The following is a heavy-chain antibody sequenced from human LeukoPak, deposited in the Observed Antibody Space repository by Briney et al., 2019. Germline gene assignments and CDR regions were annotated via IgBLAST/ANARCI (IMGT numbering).Heavy chain of an antibody. CDR1: GFTFDDYG. CDR2: ISGNGGST. CDR3: AKEVYSSSWYRLGY. D-gene: IGHD6-13*01. V-gene: IGHV3-43*02. Sequence: GGSLRLSCAASGFTFDDYGMHWVRQAPGKGLEWVSLISGNGGSTSYEDSVKGRFTISRDNSKNSLYLQMNSLRTEDTALYYCAKEVYSSSWYRLGYWGQGTLVTVSS. J-gene: IGHJ4*02.